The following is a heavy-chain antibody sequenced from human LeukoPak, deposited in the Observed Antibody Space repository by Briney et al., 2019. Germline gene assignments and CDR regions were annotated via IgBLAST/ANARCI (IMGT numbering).Heavy chain of an antibody. CDR2: KSYDGSNK. Sequence: PGSSLRLSCAASGFTFSNYAMHWVRQAPGKGLEWVAVKSYDGSNKYYADSVKGRFTISRDNSTNTLYLQMNSLRAEDTAVYYCARDLYDSSESAFDIWGQGTMVTVSS. CDR3: ARDLYDSSESAFDI. CDR1: GFTFSNYA. V-gene: IGHV3-30-3*01. J-gene: IGHJ3*02. D-gene: IGHD3-22*01.